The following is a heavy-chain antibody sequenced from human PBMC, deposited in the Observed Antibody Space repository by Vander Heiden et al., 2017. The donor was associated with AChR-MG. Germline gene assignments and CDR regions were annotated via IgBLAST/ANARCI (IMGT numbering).Heavy chain of an antibody. D-gene: IGHD3-3*01. J-gene: IGHJ5*02. CDR3: ARAFFGVVIARWFDP. V-gene: IGHV4-4*02. Sequence: QVQLQESGPGLVKPSGTLSLSCAVSGGSISSSNWWSWVRQPPGKGLEWIGEIYHSGSTNYNPSLKSRVTISVDKSKNQFSLKLSSVTAADTAVYYCARAFFGVVIARWFDPWGQGTLVTVSS. CDR2: IYHSGST. CDR1: GGSISSSNW.